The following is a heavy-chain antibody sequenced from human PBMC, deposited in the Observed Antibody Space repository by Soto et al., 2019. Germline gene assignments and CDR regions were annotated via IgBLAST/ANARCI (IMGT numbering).Heavy chain of an antibody. CDR3: AKSDLLAAAAFFDY. J-gene: IGHJ4*02. D-gene: IGHD6-13*01. CDR2: IYPGDSDT. Sequence: PGESLKISCKASGYSLTTYWIGWVRQMPGKGLEWMGIIYPGDSDTKYSPSFQGQITISADKSISTAYLQWSRLKASDTAMYYCAKSDLLAAAAFFDYWGRGTLVTVSS. V-gene: IGHV5-51*01. CDR1: GYSLTTYW.